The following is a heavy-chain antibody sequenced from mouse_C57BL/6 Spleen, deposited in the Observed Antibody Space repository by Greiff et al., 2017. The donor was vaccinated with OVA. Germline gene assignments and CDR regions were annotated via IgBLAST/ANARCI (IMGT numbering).Heavy chain of an antibody. Sequence: EVKLMESGGDLVKPGGSLKLSCAASGFTFSSYGMSWVSQTPDKRLEWVATISSGGSKTSYTDSVKGRFTISRDNAKNTLYLQMSSLKSDDTAMYYCARRGLRTFAYWGQGTLVTVSA. D-gene: IGHD2-2*01. CDR1: GFTFSSYG. V-gene: IGHV5-6*02. CDR3: ARRGLRTFAY. J-gene: IGHJ3*01. CDR2: ISSGGSKT.